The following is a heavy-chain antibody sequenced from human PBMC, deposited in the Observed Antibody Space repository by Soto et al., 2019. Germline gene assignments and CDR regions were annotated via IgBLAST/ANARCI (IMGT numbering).Heavy chain of an antibody. CDR2: IYYSGST. D-gene: IGHD2-21*01. J-gene: IGHJ5*02. Sequence: RSLTCTVSGGSISSGDYYWSWIRQPPGKGLEWIGYIYYSGSTYYNPSLKSRVTISVDTSKNQFSLKLSSVTAADTAVYYCARRPREFRWFDPWGQGTLVTVSS. CDR1: GGSISSGDYY. CDR3: ARRPREFRWFDP. V-gene: IGHV4-30-4*01.